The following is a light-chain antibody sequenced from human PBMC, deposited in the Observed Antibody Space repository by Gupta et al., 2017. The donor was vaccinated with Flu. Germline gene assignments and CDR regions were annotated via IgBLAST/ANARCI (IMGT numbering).Light chain of an antibody. J-gene: IGKJ1*01. CDR3: HQHGSSPWT. CDR2: GAF. Sequence: DIVLTQSPGTLSLSPGERGTLSCWASQNISSRYLAWYQQKFGQAPRLLMYGAFNRATGIPDRCSGSASGTDFTLTISRLEPEDFAVYYCHQHGSSPWTFGQGTKVEIK. V-gene: IGKV3-20*01. CDR1: QNISSRY.